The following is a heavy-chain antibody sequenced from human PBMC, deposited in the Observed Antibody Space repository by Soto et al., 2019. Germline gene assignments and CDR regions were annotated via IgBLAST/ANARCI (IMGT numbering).Heavy chain of an antibody. CDR1: GFTFSSYA. CDR2: ISGSGGST. D-gene: IGHD6-13*01. CDR3: AKDLQQQLVRSSLNTFDY. Sequence: GGSLRLSCAASGFTFSSYAMSWVRQAPGKGLEWVSAISGSGGSTYYADSVKGRFTISRDNSKNTLYLQMNSLRAEDTAVYYCAKDLQQQLVRSSLNTFDYWGQGTLVTVSS. V-gene: IGHV3-23*01. J-gene: IGHJ4*02.